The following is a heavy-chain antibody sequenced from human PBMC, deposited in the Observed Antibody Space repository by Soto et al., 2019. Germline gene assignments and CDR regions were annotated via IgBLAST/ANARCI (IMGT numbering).Heavy chain of an antibody. CDR2: ITSDGTIT. D-gene: IGHD6-13*01. Sequence: GGSLRLSCAASGFTFSTYWMHWVRQAPGKGLVWVSHITSDGTITTYADSVKGRFTISRDNAKNTLSLQMNSLRAEDTAVYYCARGAGGFDDSGQGTLVTVSS. J-gene: IGHJ4*02. CDR3: ARGAGGFDD. V-gene: IGHV3-74*01. CDR1: GFTFSTYW.